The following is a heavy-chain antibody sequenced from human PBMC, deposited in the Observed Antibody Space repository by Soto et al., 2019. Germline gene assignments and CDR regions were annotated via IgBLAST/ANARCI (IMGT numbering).Heavy chain of an antibody. Sequence: SETLSLTCTVSGGSISTYYWSWIRQPPGGTLEWIGYIYASGATTYNPSLESRVTMSVDMPNNEFSLELTSLTAADTAVCYCARSHSFDGSIYHYYFDFWGQGTLVTVSS. CDR2: IYASGAT. J-gene: IGHJ4*02. V-gene: IGHV4-59*01. D-gene: IGHD3-10*01. CDR1: GGSISTYY. CDR3: ARSHSFDGSIYHYYFDF.